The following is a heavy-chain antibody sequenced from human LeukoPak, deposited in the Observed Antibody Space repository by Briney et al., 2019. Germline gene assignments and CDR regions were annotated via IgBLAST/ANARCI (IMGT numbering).Heavy chain of an antibody. D-gene: IGHD4-11*01. V-gene: IGHV3-30-3*01. J-gene: IGHJ4*02. CDR1: GFTFSSYA. CDR3: ARSCSNYVATFDY. Sequence: GGSLRLSCAASGFTFSSYAMHWVRQAPGKGLEWVAVISYDGSNKYYADSVKGRFTISRDNSKNTLYLQMNSLRAEDTAVYYCARSCSNYVATFDYWGQGTLVTVSS. CDR2: ISYDGSNK.